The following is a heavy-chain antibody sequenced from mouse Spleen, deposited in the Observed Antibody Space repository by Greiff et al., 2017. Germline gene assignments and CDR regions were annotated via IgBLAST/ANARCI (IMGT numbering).Heavy chain of an antibody. CDR2: IWGVGST. CDR3: ASDRGNYGGFAY. CDR1: GFSLTSYG. V-gene: IGHV2-6*01. Sequence: VHLVESGPGLVAPSQSLSITCTVSGFSLTSYGVDWVRQSPGKGLEWLGVIWGVGSTNYNSALKSRLSISKDNSKSQVFLKMNSLQTDDTAMYYCASDRGNYGGFAYWGQGTLVTVSA. D-gene: IGHD2-1*01. J-gene: IGHJ3*01.